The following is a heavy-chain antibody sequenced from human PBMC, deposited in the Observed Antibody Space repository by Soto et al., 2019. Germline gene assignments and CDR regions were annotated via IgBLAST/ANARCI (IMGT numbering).Heavy chain of an antibody. J-gene: IGHJ6*03. CDR2: TNQDGSEK. V-gene: IGHV3-7*01. D-gene: IGHD1-20*01. Sequence: EVQLVESGGDLVQPGGSLRLSCAASGCTCRSSWMSWVRHSPGKGLEWVANTNQDGSEKDCVDSMEALFAISRDNARNSLYLHMNSLRAEDTAVYHCTRDRQGNNPHYMDAWGKGTTVTVS. CDR3: TRDRQGNNPHYMDA. CDR1: GCTCRSSW.